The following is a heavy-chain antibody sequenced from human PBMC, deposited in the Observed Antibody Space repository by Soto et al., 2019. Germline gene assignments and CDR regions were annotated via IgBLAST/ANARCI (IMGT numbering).Heavy chain of an antibody. J-gene: IGHJ4*02. CDR3: AKTKGYTAPAGTDDY. CDR2: ISGNGDST. D-gene: IGHD6-13*01. CDR1: GLTFSSYA. V-gene: IGHV3-23*01. Sequence: GGSLRLSCAASGLTFSSYAMSWVRQAPGKGLEWVSGISGNGDSTYYADSVKCQFTISRDNSKNTLFLQMNSLRAEDTAVYYCAKTKGYTAPAGTDDYWGQGTLVTVSS.